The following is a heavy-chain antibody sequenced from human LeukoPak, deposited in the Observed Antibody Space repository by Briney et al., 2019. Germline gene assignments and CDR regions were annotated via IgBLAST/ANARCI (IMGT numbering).Heavy chain of an antibody. Sequence: GGSLRLSCAASGFTFSSYTMNWVRQAPGKGLEWVSSIRRRSTYIYYADSVKGRFTISRDNANNSLYLQMNSLRAEDTAVYYCAHLPSSGTGIVDYWGQGTLVTVSS. D-gene: IGHD3-10*01. J-gene: IGHJ4*02. V-gene: IGHV3-21*01. CDR3: AHLPSSGTGIVDY. CDR1: GFTFSSYT. CDR2: IRRRSTYI.